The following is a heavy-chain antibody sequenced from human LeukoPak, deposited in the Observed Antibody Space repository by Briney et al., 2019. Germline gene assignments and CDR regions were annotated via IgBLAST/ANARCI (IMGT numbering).Heavy chain of an antibody. D-gene: IGHD3-10*01. CDR1: GFTFSSYA. V-gene: IGHV3-23*01. CDR3: AKDSLGHYYYGSGSYYDRHTRFDP. CDR2: ISGSGGST. Sequence: GGSLRLSCAASGFTFSSYAMSWVRQAPGKGLEWVSAISGSGGSTYYADPVKGRFTISRDNSKNTLYLQMNSLRAEDTAVYYCAKDSLGHYYYGSGSYYDRHTRFDPWGQGTLVTVSS. J-gene: IGHJ5*02.